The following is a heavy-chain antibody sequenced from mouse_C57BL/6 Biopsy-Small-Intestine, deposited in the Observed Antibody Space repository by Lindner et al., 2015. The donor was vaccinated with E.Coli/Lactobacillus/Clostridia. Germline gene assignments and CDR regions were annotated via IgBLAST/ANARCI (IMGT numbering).Heavy chain of an antibody. CDR1: GYTFTNYW. Sequence: VQLQESGAELVRPGTSVKMSCKASGYTFTNYWIGWAKQRPGHGLEWIGDIYPRGDYTNYNEKFKGKATLTADKFSSTAYMQISSLTSEDSAIYYCARWPHSYYGNYGFYAMDYWGQGTSVTVSS. J-gene: IGHJ4*01. D-gene: IGHD2-10*01. CDR2: IYPRGDYT. CDR3: ARWPHSYYGNYGFYAMDY. V-gene: IGHV1-63*01.